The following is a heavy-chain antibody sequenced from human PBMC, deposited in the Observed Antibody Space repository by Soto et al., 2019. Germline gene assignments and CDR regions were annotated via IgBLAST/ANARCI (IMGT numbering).Heavy chain of an antibody. V-gene: IGHV1-18*01. Sequence: ASVTVSCKASGYTFTSYSITWVRQAPGQGLEWMGWISAYNGNTNCAQKLQGRVTMTTDTSTSTAYMELRSLRSDDTDVYYCAADLNSDSSGFLNDYWGQGTLVTVSS. CDR3: AADLNSDSSGFLNDY. CDR1: GYTFTSYS. D-gene: IGHD3-22*01. CDR2: ISAYNGNT. J-gene: IGHJ4*02.